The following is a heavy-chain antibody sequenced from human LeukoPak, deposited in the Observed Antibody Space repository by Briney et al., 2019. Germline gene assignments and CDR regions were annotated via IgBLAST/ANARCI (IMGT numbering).Heavy chain of an antibody. D-gene: IGHD5-24*01. CDR2: ISSRSSYT. Sequence: GGSLRLSCAASGFTFSDYYMSWIRQAPGKGLEWVSYISSRSSYTKYADSVKGRFTVSRDNAKNSLHLQMNSLRAEDTAVYYCASSLTPGDGYNSRPFDYWGQGTLVTVSS. CDR1: GFTFSDYY. CDR3: ASSLTPGDGYNSRPFDY. V-gene: IGHV3-11*06. J-gene: IGHJ4*02.